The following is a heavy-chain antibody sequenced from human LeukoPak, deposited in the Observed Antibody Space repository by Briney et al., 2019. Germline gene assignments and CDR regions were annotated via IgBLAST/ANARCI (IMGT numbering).Heavy chain of an antibody. Sequence: SETLSLTRAVYGGSFSGYYWSWIRQPPGKGLEWIGEINHSGSTNYNPSLESRVTISVDTSKNQFSLKLSSVTAADTAVYYCARDLCSSTSCSWGQGTLVTVSS. CDR2: INHSGST. CDR3: ARDLCSSTSCS. V-gene: IGHV4-34*01. D-gene: IGHD2-2*01. CDR1: GGSFSGYY. J-gene: IGHJ5*02.